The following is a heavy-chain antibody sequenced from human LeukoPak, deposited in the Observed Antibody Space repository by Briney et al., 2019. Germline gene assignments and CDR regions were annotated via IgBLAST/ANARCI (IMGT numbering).Heavy chain of an antibody. J-gene: IGHJ4*02. D-gene: IGHD3-16*01. Sequence: SETLSLTCTVSGGSISSSSYYWGWIRQPPGKGLEWIGSIYYSGSTYYNPSLKSRVTISVDTSKNQFSLKLGSVTAADTAVYYCARWPPRLGQDYWGQGTLVTVSS. CDR2: IYYSGST. V-gene: IGHV4-39*01. CDR1: GGSISSSSYY. CDR3: ARWPPRLGQDY.